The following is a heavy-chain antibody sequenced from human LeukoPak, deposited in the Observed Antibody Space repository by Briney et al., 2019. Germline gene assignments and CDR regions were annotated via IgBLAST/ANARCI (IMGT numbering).Heavy chain of an antibody. Sequence: ASVKVSCKASGYTFTGYYMHWVRQAAGQGLEWMGWINPNSGGTNYAQKFQGRVTMTRDTSIGTAYMELSRLRSDDTAVYYCARVNRDLARRQYGFDPWGQGTLVTVSS. CDR2: INPNSGGT. J-gene: IGHJ5*02. CDR1: GYTFTGYY. CDR3: ARVNRDLARRQYGFDP. V-gene: IGHV1-2*02. D-gene: IGHD1-14*01.